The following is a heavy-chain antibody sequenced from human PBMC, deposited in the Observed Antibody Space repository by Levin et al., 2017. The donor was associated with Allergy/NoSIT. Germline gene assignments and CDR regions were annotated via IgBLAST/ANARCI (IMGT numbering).Heavy chain of an antibody. V-gene: IGHV3-30*18. CDR2: VSYDGRNK. J-gene: IGHJ4*02. Sequence: LSLTCVASGFTFSSSGMHWVRQAPGKGLEWVAVVSYDGRNKYYADSVKGRFTISRDNSKNTVFLQMNSLRAEDTAVYYCAKDSGHNIPLNWGQGTLVTVSS. CDR1: GFTFSSSG. CDR3: AKDSGHNIPLN. D-gene: IGHD3-10*01.